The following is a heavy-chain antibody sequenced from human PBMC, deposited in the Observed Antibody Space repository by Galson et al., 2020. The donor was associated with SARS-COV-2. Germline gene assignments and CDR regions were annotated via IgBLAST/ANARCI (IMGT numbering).Heavy chain of an antibody. CDR3: ARGVGVRGSYLFDY. Sequence: GESLKISCAASGFTVSSNYMSWVRQAPGKGLEWVSVIYSGGSTYYADSVKGRFTISRDNSKNTLYLQMNSLRAEDTAVYYCARGVGVRGSYLFDYWGQGTLVTVSS. CDR1: GFTVSSNY. J-gene: IGHJ4*02. D-gene: IGHD1-26*01. CDR2: IYSGGST. V-gene: IGHV3-66*01.